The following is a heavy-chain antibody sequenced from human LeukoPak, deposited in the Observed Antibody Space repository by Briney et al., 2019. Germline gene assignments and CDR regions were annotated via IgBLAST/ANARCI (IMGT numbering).Heavy chain of an antibody. J-gene: IGHJ4*02. Sequence: PGGSLRLSGAASGFTFSTYEMHWVRQAPGKGLEWVSYMSTTGDIIYYADSVKGRFTISRDNAKNSLYLQMDSLRAEDTAVYYCARDDGGRHTSSLDYWGQGTLVAVSS. V-gene: IGHV3-48*03. CDR2: MSTTGDII. CDR1: GFTFSTYE. CDR3: ARDDGGRHTSSLDY. D-gene: IGHD6-6*01.